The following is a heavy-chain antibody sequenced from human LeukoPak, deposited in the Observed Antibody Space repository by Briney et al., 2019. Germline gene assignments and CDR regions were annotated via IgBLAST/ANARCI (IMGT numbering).Heavy chain of an antibody. CDR1: GFTFSSYS. CDR3: AKHFSYYDFWGGYYYYFDY. J-gene: IGHJ4*02. Sequence: GGSLRLSCAASGFTFSSYSMNWVRQAPGKGLEWVSSISSSSSYIYYADSVKGRFTISRDNSKNTLYLQMNSLRAEDTAVYYCAKHFSYYDFWGGYYYYFDYWGQGTLVTVSS. CDR2: ISSSSSYI. V-gene: IGHV3-21*01. D-gene: IGHD3-3*01.